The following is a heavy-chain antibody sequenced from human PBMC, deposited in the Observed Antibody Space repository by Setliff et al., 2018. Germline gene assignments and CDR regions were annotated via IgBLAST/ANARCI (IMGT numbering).Heavy chain of an antibody. Sequence: SVKVSCKASGGTFNTYGLSWVRQAPGQGLEWMGGIIPIIGEPNSAQKFQGRVTITADESTSTAYMELRSLKSEDTAVYYCAREALRRAGLYFFDTWGQGMLVTVSS. CDR1: GGTFNTYG. V-gene: IGHV1-69*13. CDR3: AREALRRAGLYFFDT. J-gene: IGHJ4*02. CDR2: IIPIIGEP. D-gene: IGHD3-10*01.